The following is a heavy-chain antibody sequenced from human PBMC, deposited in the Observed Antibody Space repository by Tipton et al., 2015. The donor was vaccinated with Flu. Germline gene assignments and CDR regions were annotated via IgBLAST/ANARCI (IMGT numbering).Heavy chain of an antibody. CDR2: ISSGGSTI. D-gene: IGHD2-15*01. CDR3: ASGRAMRADCSGGICYSYLFV. Sequence: SLRLSCAASGFTFSNYEMNWVRQAPGKGLEWVSYISSGGSTIYYADSVRGRFTISRDNAKNSLYLQMNSLRAEDTAVYYCASGRAMRADCSGGICYSYLFVWGQGTLVTVSS. J-gene: IGHJ4*02. V-gene: IGHV3-48*03. CDR1: GFTFSNYE.